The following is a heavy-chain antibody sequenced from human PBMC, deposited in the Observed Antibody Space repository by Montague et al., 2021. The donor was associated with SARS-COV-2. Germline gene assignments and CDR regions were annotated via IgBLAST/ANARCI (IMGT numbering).Heavy chain of an antibody. CDR1: GGSISSSSYY. CDR3: ARRSSTMVRGVVDYYGMDV. CDR2: IYYSGST. D-gene: IGHD3-10*01. V-gene: IGHV4-39*01. J-gene: IGHJ6*02. Sequence: SETLSLTCTVSGGSISSSSYYWGWIRQPPGKGLEWIGSIYYSGSTYYNPSLKSRVTISVDTSKNQFSLKLSSVTAADTAVYYCARRSSTMVRGVVDYYGMDVWGQGTTVTVSS.